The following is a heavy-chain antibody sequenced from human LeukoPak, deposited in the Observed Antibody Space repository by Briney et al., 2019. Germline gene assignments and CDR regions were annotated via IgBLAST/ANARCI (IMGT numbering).Heavy chain of an antibody. D-gene: IGHD3-22*01. Sequence: PSETLSLTCAVYGGSFSGYYWSWIRQPPRKGLAWIGYIYYSRSTYYNPSLKIRDTITVDTSKNHLSLNLTSVTAADTPVYYCARRYSSGFDYWGQGTLVTVSS. CDR1: GGSFSGYY. J-gene: IGHJ4*02. CDR3: ARRYSSGFDY. V-gene: IGHV4-30-4*01. CDR2: IYYSRST.